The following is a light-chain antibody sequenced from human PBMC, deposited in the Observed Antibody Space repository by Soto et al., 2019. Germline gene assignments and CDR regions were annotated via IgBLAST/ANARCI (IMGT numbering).Light chain of an antibody. J-gene: IGLJ1*01. Sequence: QSALTQPRSVSGSPGQSVTISCTGTSSDVGGYNYVSWYQQHPGKAPKVMIYDVSERPSGVPDRVSGSKSGNTASLTISVLQAEDEADYYCCSYAGSPRYVLGTGTKVTVL. CDR3: CSYAGSPRYV. CDR1: SSDVGGYNY. V-gene: IGLV2-11*01. CDR2: DVS.